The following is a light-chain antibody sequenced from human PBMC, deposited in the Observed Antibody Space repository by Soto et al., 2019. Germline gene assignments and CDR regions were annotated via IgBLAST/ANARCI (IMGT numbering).Light chain of an antibody. V-gene: IGKV3-15*01. Sequence: EIVMTQSQATLSVSPGERATLSCRASQSVSSNLAWYQQKPGQAPRLLIYGASTMATGIPARFSGSGSGTEFTLTISSLQSEDFAVYYCQQYNNWPPWTFGQGTKVEIK. CDR3: QQYNNWPPWT. CDR2: GAS. J-gene: IGKJ1*01. CDR1: QSVSSN.